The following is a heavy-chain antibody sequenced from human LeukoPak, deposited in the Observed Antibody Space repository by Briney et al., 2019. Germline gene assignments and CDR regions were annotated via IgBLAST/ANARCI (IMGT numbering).Heavy chain of an antibody. CDR1: GYSFTSYW. J-gene: IGHJ3*02. CDR3: ARQDSSGWFGNRGAFDI. Sequence: GESLKISCKGSGYSFTSYWIGWVRQMPGKGLEWMGIIYPGDSDTRYSPSFQGQVTISADKSISTAYLQWSSLKASDTAMYYCARQDSSGWFGNRGAFDIWGQGTVVTVSS. V-gene: IGHV5-51*01. D-gene: IGHD6-19*01. CDR2: IYPGDSDT.